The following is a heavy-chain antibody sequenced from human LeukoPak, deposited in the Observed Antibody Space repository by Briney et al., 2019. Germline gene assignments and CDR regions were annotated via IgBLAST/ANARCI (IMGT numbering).Heavy chain of an antibody. V-gene: IGHV4-61*01. Sequence: SETLSLTCTVSGGSVSSGSYYWSWIRRPPGKGLEWIGYIYYSGSTNYNPSLKSRVTISVDTSKNQFSLKLSSVTAADTAVYYCARGGYYGSGSYYPIDYWGQGTLVTVSS. CDR1: GGSVSSGSYY. D-gene: IGHD3-10*01. CDR2: IYYSGST. J-gene: IGHJ4*02. CDR3: ARGGYYGSGSYYPIDY.